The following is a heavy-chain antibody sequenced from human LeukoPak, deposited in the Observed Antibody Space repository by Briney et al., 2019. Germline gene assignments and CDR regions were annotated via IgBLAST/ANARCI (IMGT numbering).Heavy chain of an antibody. CDR2: IYYSGST. D-gene: IGHD3-10*01. Sequence: SETLSLTCTVSGGSISSRSYYWGWIRQPPGKGLEWIGSIYYSGSTYYNPSLQSRVTISVDTSKNQFSLKLSSVTAADTAVYYCARVARVWFGEGQFDYWGQGALVTVSS. V-gene: IGHV4-39*07. CDR3: ARVARVWFGEGQFDY. CDR1: GGSISSRSYY. J-gene: IGHJ4*02.